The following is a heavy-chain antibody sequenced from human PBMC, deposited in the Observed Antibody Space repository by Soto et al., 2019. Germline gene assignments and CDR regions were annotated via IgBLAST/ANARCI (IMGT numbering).Heavy chain of an antibody. Sequence: ASLKVSCKASGYTFTSYAMHWVRQAPGQRLEWMGWINAGNGNTKYSQKFQGRVTITRDTSASPAYMELRSLRSEDTAVYYCASLRMIVGDFDCWGEEALVTVSS. V-gene: IGHV1-3*01. CDR3: ASLRMIVGDFDC. CDR1: GYTFTSYA. D-gene: IGHD3-22*01. J-gene: IGHJ4*02. CDR2: INAGNGNT.